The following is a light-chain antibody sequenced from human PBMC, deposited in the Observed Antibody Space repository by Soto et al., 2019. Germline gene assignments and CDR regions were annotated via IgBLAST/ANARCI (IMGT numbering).Light chain of an antibody. CDR1: SSDVGSNSL. V-gene: IGLV2-14*02. CDR2: EVS. J-gene: IGLJ1*01. Sequence: QSALTQPASVSGSPGQSITISCTGTSSDVGSNSLVSWYQQHPGKAPRLMIYEVSNRPSGVSNRFSGSKSGNTASLTISGLQAEDEADYYCSSYTSSSTYVFGTGTKVTVL. CDR3: SSYTSSSTYV.